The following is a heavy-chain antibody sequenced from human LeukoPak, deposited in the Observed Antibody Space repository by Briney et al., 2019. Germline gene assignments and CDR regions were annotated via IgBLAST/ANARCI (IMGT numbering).Heavy chain of an antibody. CDR2: ISYDGSNK. CDR3: ARDLSAVAGSGY. D-gene: IGHD6-19*01. J-gene: IGHJ4*02. CDR1: GFTLSSYA. Sequence: GGSLRLSCAASGFTLSSYAMHWVRQAPGKGLEGVAVISYDGSNKYYADSVKGRFTISRDNSKNTLYLQMNSLRAEDTAVYYCARDLSAVAGSGYWGQGTLVTVSS. V-gene: IGHV3-30-3*01.